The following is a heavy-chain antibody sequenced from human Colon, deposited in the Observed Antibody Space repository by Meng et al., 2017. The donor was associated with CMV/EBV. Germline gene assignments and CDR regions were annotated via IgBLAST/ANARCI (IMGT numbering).Heavy chain of an antibody. V-gene: IGHV3-21*01. CDR1: GFTFSTYS. CDR2: ISNSGDFI. CDR3: VRKNGGYSDY. Sequence: LSCAASGFTFSTYSMNSVRQTPGKGLEWVSSISNSGDFIYYADSVKGRFTISRDNAKNSLFLQLNSLRAEDSAVYYCVRKNGGYSDYWGQGALVTVSS. J-gene: IGHJ4*02. D-gene: IGHD1-26*01.